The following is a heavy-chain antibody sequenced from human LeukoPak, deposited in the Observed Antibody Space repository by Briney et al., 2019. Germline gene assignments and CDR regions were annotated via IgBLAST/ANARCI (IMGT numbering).Heavy chain of an antibody. CDR3: ARTWVGATTTVLRGFDC. CDR1: GFPFSSYV. J-gene: IGHJ4*02. CDR2: ISAGGGTT. D-gene: IGHD2-15*01. V-gene: IGHV3-23*01. Sequence: GGSLGLSCAASGFPFSSYVMSWVRQAPGKGLEWVSPISAGGGTTYYADSVKGRFAISRDNSKNTLYLQMNSLRAEDTAVYYCARTWVGATTTVLRGFDCWGQGTLVTVSS.